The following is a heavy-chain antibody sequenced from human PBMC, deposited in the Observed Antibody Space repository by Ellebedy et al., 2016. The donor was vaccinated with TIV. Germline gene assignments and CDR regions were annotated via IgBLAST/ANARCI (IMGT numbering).Heavy chain of an antibody. Sequence: GGSLRLSCAASGFTFSRYWMSWVRQAPGKGLEWVAFISYDGREKFYADSVKGRFTISRGNSESTLHVQMNSLRPEDTAVYYCAKEAYDILTGSQMHGMDVWGQGTTVTVSS. CDR2: ISYDGREK. D-gene: IGHD3-9*01. CDR1: GFTFSRYW. CDR3: AKEAYDILTGSQMHGMDV. J-gene: IGHJ6*02. V-gene: IGHV3-30*18.